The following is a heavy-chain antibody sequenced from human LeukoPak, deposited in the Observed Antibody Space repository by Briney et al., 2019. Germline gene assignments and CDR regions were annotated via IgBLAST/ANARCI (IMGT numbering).Heavy chain of an antibody. D-gene: IGHD2-2*01. CDR2: IYSSGST. CDR1: GASINSYY. J-gene: IGHJ4*02. CDR3: AKGLGYCSSTSCYEGVDY. Sequence: PSETLSLTCTVSGASINSYYWSWIRQPPGKGLEWIGYIYSSGSTNYNPSLKSRVTISVDTSKNQFSLKLTSMTAADTAVYYCAKGLGYCSSTSCYEGVDYWGQGTLVTVSS. V-gene: IGHV4-59*01.